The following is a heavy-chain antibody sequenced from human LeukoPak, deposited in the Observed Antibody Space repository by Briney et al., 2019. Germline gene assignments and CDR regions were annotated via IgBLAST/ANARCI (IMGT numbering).Heavy chain of an antibody. CDR1: GGSIRTSEDH. V-gene: IGHV4-31*03. D-gene: IGHD3-10*01. J-gene: IGHJ4*02. Sequence: SETLSLTCTVSGGSIRTSEDHWTWIRQHPGKGLEWIGYTSDSGYPDSNPSLKSRVTISLDTSKNQFSLKLSSVTAADTAVYYCAREPTQPLRFGEFHPFDNWGQGTLVTVSS. CDR2: TSDSGYP. CDR3: AREPTQPLRFGEFHPFDN.